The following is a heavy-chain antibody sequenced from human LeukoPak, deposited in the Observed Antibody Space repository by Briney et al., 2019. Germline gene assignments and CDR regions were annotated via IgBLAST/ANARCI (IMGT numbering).Heavy chain of an antibody. CDR1: GGSITGYY. D-gene: IGHD3-22*01. CDR3: AREEFLHEIDSSGYFVY. Sequence: SETLSLTCTVSGGSITGYYWNWIRQPAGQGLEWLGRVYSSGVGNYNPSLTSRVTMSVDTSKNQLSLKLTSLTAADTAADSCAREEFLHEIDSSGYFVYWGQGTLVTVSS. CDR2: VYSSGVG. J-gene: IGHJ4*02. V-gene: IGHV4-4*07.